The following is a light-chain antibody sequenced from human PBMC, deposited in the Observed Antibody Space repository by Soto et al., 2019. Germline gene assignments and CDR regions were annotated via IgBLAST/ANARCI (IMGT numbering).Light chain of an antibody. CDR1: TGAVTSGHY. Sequence: QAVVTQEPSLTVSPGGTVTLTCGSSTGAVTSGHYPYWFQQKPGQAPRTLIYDTSNKHSWTPARFSGSLLGGKAALTLSGAQPEDEAEYYCLLSYTGRLYVFGTGTKLPVL. CDR2: DTS. J-gene: IGLJ1*01. CDR3: LLSYTGRLYV. V-gene: IGLV7-46*01.